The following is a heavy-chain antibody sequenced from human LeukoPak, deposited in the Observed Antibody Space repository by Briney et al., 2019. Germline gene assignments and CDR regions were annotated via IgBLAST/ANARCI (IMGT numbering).Heavy chain of an antibody. J-gene: IGHJ4*02. Sequence: GGSLRLPCAASGFTFSSYGMHWVRQAPGKGLEWVAVISYDGSNKYYADSVKGRFTISRDNSKNTLYLQMNSLRAEDTAVYYCANLPDYYDSSGYDYWGQGTLVTVSS. V-gene: IGHV3-30*18. D-gene: IGHD3-22*01. CDR2: ISYDGSNK. CDR3: ANLPDYYDSSGYDY. CDR1: GFTFSSYG.